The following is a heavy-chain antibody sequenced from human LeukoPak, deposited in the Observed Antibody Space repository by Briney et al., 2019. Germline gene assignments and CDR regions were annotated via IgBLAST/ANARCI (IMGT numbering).Heavy chain of an antibody. Sequence: GGSLRLSCAASGFTFSSYGMHWVRQAPGKGLEWVAVIWYDGSNKYYADSVKGRFTISRDNSKNTLYLQMNSLRAEDTAVYYCASDGSGSASDWFDPWGQGTLVTVSS. V-gene: IGHV3-33*01. D-gene: IGHD3-10*01. J-gene: IGHJ5*02. CDR3: ASDGSGSASDWFDP. CDR2: IWYDGSNK. CDR1: GFTFSSYG.